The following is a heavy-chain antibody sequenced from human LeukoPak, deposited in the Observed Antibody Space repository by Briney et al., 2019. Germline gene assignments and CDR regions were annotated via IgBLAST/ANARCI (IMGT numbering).Heavy chain of an antibody. Sequence: EASVKVSCKASGYTFTSYDINWVRQAPGQGLEWMGWMSPINGNTGYAQKFQGRVTMTRDTSIRTAYMELSSLRSDDTAVYYCARAPREWGYNHWGQGTLVTVSS. CDR3: ARAPREWGYNH. CDR2: MSPINGNT. J-gene: IGHJ5*02. CDR1: GYTFTSYD. D-gene: IGHD5-18*01. V-gene: IGHV1-8*01.